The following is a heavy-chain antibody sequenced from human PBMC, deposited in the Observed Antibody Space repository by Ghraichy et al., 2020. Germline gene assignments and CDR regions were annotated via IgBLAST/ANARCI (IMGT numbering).Heavy chain of an antibody. V-gene: IGHV3-15*01. Sequence: ESLNISCAASGFTFSNAWMSWVRQAPGKGLEWVGRIKSKTDGGTTDYAAPVKGRFTISRDDSKNTLYLQMNSLKTEDTAVYYCTTVDQKYCGGDCYAFDIWGQGTMVTVSS. J-gene: IGHJ3*02. D-gene: IGHD2-21*02. CDR1: GFTFSNAW. CDR3: TTVDQKYCGGDCYAFDI. CDR2: IKSKTDGGTT.